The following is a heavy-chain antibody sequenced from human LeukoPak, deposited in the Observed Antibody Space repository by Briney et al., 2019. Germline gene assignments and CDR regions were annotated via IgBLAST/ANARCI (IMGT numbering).Heavy chain of an antibody. D-gene: IGHD6-13*01. V-gene: IGHV3-23*01. CDR2: ISGSGTST. Sequence: AGGSLRLSCAASGFTFSTYAMSWVRLAPGKGLEWVPTISGSGTSTYYADSVKGRFTISRDSSKSTLFLQMDSPRDEDSAVYYCAKDPVIAAAGTGWYYFDYWGQGTLVTVSS. CDR1: GFTFSTYA. CDR3: AKDPVIAAAGTGWYYFDY. J-gene: IGHJ4*02.